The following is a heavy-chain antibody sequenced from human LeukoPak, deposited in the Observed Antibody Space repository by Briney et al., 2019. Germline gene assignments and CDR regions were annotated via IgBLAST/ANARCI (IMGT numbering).Heavy chain of an antibody. J-gene: IGHJ4*02. D-gene: IGHD2-2*01. CDR1: GFTFSSYW. V-gene: IGHV3-74*01. Sequence: GGSLRLSCAASGFTFSSYWMYWVRQAPGKGLVWVSRINSDGSTTSYADSVKGRFTISRDNAKNTLYLQMNSLRAEDTAVYYCAKDDDSTSYYFDYWGQGTLVTVSS. CDR3: AKDDDSTSYYFDY. CDR2: INSDGSTT.